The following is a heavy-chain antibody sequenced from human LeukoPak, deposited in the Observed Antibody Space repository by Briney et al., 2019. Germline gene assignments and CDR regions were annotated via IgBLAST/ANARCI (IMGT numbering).Heavy chain of an antibody. J-gene: IGHJ4*02. V-gene: IGHV3-15*01. CDR1: GFTFSHAW. D-gene: IGHD5-12*01. CDR2: IKSKTDGGTT. CDR3: TTVEAGAYSAYPYYFDY. Sequence: GGSLRLSCAASGFTFSHAWMSWVRQVPGKGLEWVGRIKSKTDGGTTDSAAPVKGRFTISRDDPKNTLYLQMNSLKIEDTAVYYCTTVEAGAYSAYPYYFDYWGQGTLVTVSS.